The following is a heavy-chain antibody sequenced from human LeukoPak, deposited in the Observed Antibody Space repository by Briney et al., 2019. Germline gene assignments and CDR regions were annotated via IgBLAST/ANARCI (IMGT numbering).Heavy chain of an antibody. Sequence: ASVKVSCKASGFTFTNYDINWVRQATGQGLEWMGWMNPNSGNTGYAQKFQGRVTMTRNTSISTAYMELSSLRSEDTAVYYCAGGGEYSGYDPFDYWGQGTLVTVSS. CDR1: GFTFTNYD. D-gene: IGHD5-12*01. J-gene: IGHJ4*02. CDR3: AGGGEYSGYDPFDY. CDR2: MNPNSGNT. V-gene: IGHV1-8*01.